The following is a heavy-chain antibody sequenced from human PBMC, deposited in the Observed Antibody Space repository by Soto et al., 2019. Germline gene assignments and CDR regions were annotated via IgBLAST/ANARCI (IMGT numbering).Heavy chain of an antibody. CDR1: GFSLNTRGMG. D-gene: IGHD1-1*01. Sequence: QITLKESGPPLVKPTQTLTLTCTFSGFSLNTRGMGVGWIRQPPGKALEWLALLYWDADKSSSPSLKSRLTSTKDTSKNQVVLKMANMDPVDTATYYCADRRSTWDLDYWGQGTLVTVSS. V-gene: IGHV2-5*02. J-gene: IGHJ4*02. CDR3: ADRRSTWDLDY. CDR2: LYWDADK.